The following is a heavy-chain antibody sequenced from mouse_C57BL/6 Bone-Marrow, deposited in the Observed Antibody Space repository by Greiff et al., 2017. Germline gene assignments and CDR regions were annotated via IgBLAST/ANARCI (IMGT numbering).Heavy chain of an antibody. Sequence: QVHVKQPGTELVKPGASVKLSCKASGYTFTSYWMHWVKQRPGQGLEWIGNINPSNGGTNYNEKFKSKATLTVDKSSSTAYMQLSSLTSEDSAVYYCARWDYYGRGYFDVWGTGTTVTVSS. V-gene: IGHV1-53*01. D-gene: IGHD1-1*01. J-gene: IGHJ1*03. CDR1: GYTFTSYW. CDR2: INPSNGGT. CDR3: ARWDYYGRGYFDV.